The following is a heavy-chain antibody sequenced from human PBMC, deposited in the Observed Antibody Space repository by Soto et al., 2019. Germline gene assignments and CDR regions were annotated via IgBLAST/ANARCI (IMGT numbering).Heavy chain of an antibody. D-gene: IGHD3-10*01. V-gene: IGHV3-7*05. CDR3: LSAGSAVS. J-gene: IGHJ4*02. CDR1: GFTLSNYW. Sequence: VGSLRLSCAASGFTLSNYWMTWVRQAPGKGLEWVANINYDGSEKNYVDSVKGRFTISRDNTRNSLALQMNTLRAEDTAVYYCLSAGSAVSWGQGTLVTVSS. CDR2: INYDGSEK.